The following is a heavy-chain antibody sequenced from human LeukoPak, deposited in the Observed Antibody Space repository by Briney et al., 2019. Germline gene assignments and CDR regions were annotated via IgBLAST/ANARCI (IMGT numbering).Heavy chain of an antibody. J-gene: IGHJ5*02. CDR3: ARKVRIAAAHNWFDP. D-gene: IGHD6-13*01. V-gene: IGHV1-8*01. CDR2: MNPNSGNT. Sequence: ASVKVSCKASGYTFTSYDINWVRQATGQGLEWMGWMNPNSGNTGYAQKFQGRVTMTRNTSTSTAYMELSSLRSEDTAVYYCARKVRIAAAHNWFDPWGQGTLVTVSS. CDR1: GYTFTSYD.